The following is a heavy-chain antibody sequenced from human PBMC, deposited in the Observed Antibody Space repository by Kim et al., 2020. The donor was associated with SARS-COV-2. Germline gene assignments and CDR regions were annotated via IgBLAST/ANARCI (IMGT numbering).Heavy chain of an antibody. CDR2: ISYDGSNK. V-gene: IGHV3-30*18. D-gene: IGHD3-10*01. J-gene: IGHJ6*01. CDR1: GFTFSSYA. Sequence: GGSLRLSCAASGFTFSSYAMHWVRQAPGKGLEWVAVISYDGSNKYYADSVKGRFTISRDNSKNTLYLQMNSLRAEDTAVYYCAKGSELLWFGSLFAYYYH. CDR3: AKGSELLWFGSLFAYYYH.